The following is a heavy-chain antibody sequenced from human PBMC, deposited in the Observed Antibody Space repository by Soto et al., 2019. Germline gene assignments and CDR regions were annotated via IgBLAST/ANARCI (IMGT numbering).Heavy chain of an antibody. J-gene: IGHJ6*03. Sequence: EVQLVESGGGLVQPGGSLRLSCAASGFTVSSNYMSWIRQAPGKGLEWVSVIYSGGSTYYADSVKGRFTISRHNSKNTLYLQMNSLRAEDTAVYYCARDPRSKTYYYYYMDVWGKGTTVTVSS. CDR3: ARDPRSKTYYYYYMDV. V-gene: IGHV3-53*04. CDR2: IYSGGST. CDR1: GFTVSSNY.